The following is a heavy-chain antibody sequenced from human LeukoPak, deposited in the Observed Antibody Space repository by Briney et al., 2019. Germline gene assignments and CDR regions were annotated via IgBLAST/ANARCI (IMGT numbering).Heavy chain of an antibody. D-gene: IGHD3-22*01. CDR2: ISSSSSTI. CDR3: ARERVPDYYDSSGYGY. Sequence: GGSLRLSCAASGFTFSSYSMNWVRQAPGKGLEWVSYISSSSSTIYYADSVKGRFTISRDNAKNSLYLQMNSLRAEDTAVYYCARERVPDYYDSSGYGYWGQGTLVTVSS. J-gene: IGHJ4*02. V-gene: IGHV3-48*04. CDR1: GFTFSSYS.